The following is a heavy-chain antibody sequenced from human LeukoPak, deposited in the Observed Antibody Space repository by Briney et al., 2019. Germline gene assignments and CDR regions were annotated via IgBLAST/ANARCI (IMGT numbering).Heavy chain of an antibody. CDR3: ARVGYGGNSHAFDI. J-gene: IGHJ3*02. Sequence: ASVKVSCKASGYIFTGYYIHWVRQAPGQGLEWMGWINPNSGDRKYAEKFQGRVTMTRDTSISTAYMELSRLRSDDTAVYYCARVGYGGNSHAFDIWGQGTMVTVSS. CDR1: GYIFTGYY. D-gene: IGHD4-23*01. CDR2: INPNSGDR. V-gene: IGHV1-2*02.